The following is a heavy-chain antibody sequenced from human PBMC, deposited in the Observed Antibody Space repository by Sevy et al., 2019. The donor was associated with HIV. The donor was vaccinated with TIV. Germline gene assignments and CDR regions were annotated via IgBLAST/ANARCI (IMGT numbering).Heavy chain of an antibody. Sequence: GGSLRLSCAASGFTFSSYRMTWVRQAPGKALEWVSCISSTSAYINYADSVKGRFTISRDNAKNLLYLQMGSLRAEDTAVYYCARAVLEISTWRSDYWGQGTLVTVSS. V-gene: IGHV3-21*01. CDR2: ISSTSAYI. CDR1: GFTFSSYR. CDR3: ARAVLEISTWRSDY. D-gene: IGHD1-1*01. J-gene: IGHJ4*02.